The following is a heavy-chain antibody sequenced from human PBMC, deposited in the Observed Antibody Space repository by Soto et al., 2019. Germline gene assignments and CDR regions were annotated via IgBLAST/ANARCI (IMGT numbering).Heavy chain of an antibody. CDR1: GFTFNGYA. D-gene: IGHD3-10*01. V-gene: IGHV3-23*01. J-gene: IGHJ4*02. Sequence: GGSLRLSCAASGFTFNGYAMSWVRQRPGKGLEWVSTISGSGGATYYADSVKGRFSISRDNSRNTLFMQMNNLRDEDTAVYYCPKDYGSYSGPGSSCFDNWGQGTLVTVSS. CDR2: ISGSGGAT. CDR3: PKDYGSYSGPGSSCFDN.